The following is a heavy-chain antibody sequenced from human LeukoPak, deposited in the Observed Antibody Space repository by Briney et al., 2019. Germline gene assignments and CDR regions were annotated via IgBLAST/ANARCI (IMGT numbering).Heavy chain of an antibody. Sequence: GGSLRPSCAASGFTFSSYGMHWVRQAPGKGLEWVAFIRYDGSNKYYADSVKGRFTISRDNSKNTLYLQMNSLRAEDTAVYYCARIGPRGFDYWGQGTLVTVSS. CDR1: GFTFSSYG. CDR2: IRYDGSNK. V-gene: IGHV3-30*02. CDR3: ARIGPRGFDY. J-gene: IGHJ4*02. D-gene: IGHD3-16*01.